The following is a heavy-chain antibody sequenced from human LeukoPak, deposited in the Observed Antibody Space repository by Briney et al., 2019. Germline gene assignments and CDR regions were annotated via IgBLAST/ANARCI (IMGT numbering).Heavy chain of an antibody. CDR2: IIPIFGTA. D-gene: IGHD1-1*01. CDR3: ATCTTGTTGYFDY. Sequence: GASVKVSCKASGGTFSSYAISWVPQAPGQGLEWMGGIIPIFGTANYAQKFQGRVTITADESTSTAYMELSSLRSEDTAVYYCATCTTGTTGYFDYWGQGTLVTVSS. J-gene: IGHJ4*02. V-gene: IGHV1-69*13. CDR1: GGTFSSYA.